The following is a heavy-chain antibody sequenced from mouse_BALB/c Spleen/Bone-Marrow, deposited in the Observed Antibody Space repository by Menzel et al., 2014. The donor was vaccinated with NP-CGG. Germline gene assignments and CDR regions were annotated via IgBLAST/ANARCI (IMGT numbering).Heavy chain of an antibody. CDR3: ARSGLGPPFDY. V-gene: IGHV14-3*02. D-gene: IGHD4-1*01. CDR2: IDPANGNT. J-gene: IGHJ2*01. Sequence: EVQLQQSGAELVKPGASVKLSCTASGFNIKDTDMHWVKQRPEQGLEWIGRIDPANGNTKYDPKFQGKATITADTSSNTAYLQLSSLTSEDTAVYYCARSGLGPPFDYWGQGTTLTVSS. CDR1: GFNIKDTD.